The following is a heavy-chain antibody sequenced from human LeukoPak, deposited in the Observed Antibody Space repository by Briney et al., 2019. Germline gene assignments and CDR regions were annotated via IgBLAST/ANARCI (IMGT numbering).Heavy chain of an antibody. Sequence: GGSLRLSCAASGFTFSSYWMNWVRQTPGKGLEWVANIKQDGSEKYYVDSVEGRFTIPRDNAKNSLYLQMNSLRAEDTAVYYCARWIGGFDYWGQGALVTVSS. CDR1: GFTFSSYW. V-gene: IGHV3-7*01. J-gene: IGHJ4*02. CDR3: ARWIGGFDY. CDR2: IKQDGSEK. D-gene: IGHD3-10*01.